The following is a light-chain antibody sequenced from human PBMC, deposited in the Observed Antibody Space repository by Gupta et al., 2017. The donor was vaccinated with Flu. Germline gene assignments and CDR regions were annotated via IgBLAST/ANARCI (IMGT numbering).Light chain of an antibody. Sequence: DIQVTQSPPSLPASEGDSVTISCRASERVGNYLDWYQQKRGKAPHLLIYGESSLQSGVPSRFSGSGSGTDFTLNIRGLQPEDFATYYCQQSYITPRTFGPGTEVELK. CDR2: GES. V-gene: IGKV1-39*01. CDR3: QQSYITPRT. CDR1: ERVGNY. J-gene: IGKJ1*01.